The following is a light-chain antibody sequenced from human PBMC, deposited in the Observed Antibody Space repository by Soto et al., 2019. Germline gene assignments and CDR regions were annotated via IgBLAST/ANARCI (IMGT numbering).Light chain of an antibody. V-gene: IGLV2-14*03. CDR2: DVS. J-gene: IGLJ2*01. CDR1: SSDIGSYNY. Sequence: QSALTQPASVSGSPGQSITISCTGTSSDIGSYNYVSWYQQHPGRAPQLIIYDVSYRPSGVSNRFSGSKSGNTASLTISGLQAEDEADYYCSSCTLSSTIVGGGTKLTVL. CDR3: SSCTLSSTI.